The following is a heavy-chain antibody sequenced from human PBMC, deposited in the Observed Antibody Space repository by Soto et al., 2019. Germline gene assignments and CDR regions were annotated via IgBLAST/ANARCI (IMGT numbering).Heavy chain of an antibody. Sequence: EVQLVESGGGLVKPGGSLRLSCATSGFTFIKASMNWIRQVPGKGLQWVGRAKSEAEGGTTDYAAPVKGRFTVSRDDSKSTVYLQMNNLKAEDKGGYYCTKKYYWNFYGDYWGQGTLVTVSS. CDR2: AKSEAEGGTT. CDR1: GFTFIKAS. J-gene: IGHJ4*02. CDR3: TKKYYWNFYGDY. V-gene: IGHV3-15*01. D-gene: IGHD1-7*01.